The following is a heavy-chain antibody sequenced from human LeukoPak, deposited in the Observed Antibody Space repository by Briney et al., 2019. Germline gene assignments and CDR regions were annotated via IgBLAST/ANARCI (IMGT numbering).Heavy chain of an antibody. CDR2: INPSGGST. J-gene: IGHJ4*02. D-gene: IGHD6-19*01. V-gene: IGHV1-46*01. Sequence: ASVKVSCKASGYTFTSYYMHWVRQAPGQGPEWMGIINPSGGSTSYAQKFQGRVTMTRDTSTSTVYMELSSLRSEDTAVYYCARVARDRIAVAGLDYWAREPWSPSPQ. CDR1: GYTFTSYY. CDR3: ARVARDRIAVAGLDY.